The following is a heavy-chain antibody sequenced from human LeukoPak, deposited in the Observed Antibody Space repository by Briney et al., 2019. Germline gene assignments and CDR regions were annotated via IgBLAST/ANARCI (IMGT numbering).Heavy chain of an antibody. D-gene: IGHD3-3*01. CDR3: ARGTRDTTIFGVVDY. J-gene: IGHJ4*02. CDR1: GGSFSGYY. Sequence: SETLSLTCAVYGGSFSGYYWSWIRQPPGKGLEWIGEINHSGSTNYNPSLKSRVTISVDTSKNQFSLKLSSVTAADTAVYYCARGTRDTTIFGVVDYWGQGTLVTVSS. CDR2: INHSGST. V-gene: IGHV4-34*01.